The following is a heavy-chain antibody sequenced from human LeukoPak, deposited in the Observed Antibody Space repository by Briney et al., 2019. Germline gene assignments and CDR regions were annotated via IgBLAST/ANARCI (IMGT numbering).Heavy chain of an antibody. J-gene: IGHJ3*02. CDR2: IYPYSGDT. Sequence: ASVKVSCKASGYTFTGYYIHWVRQAPGQGLEWMGWIYPYSGDTNYAQNFQSRVTMTRDTSISTAYMELSSLKSDDTAVYYCARDGNSGSSLDIWGQGTMLTVSS. D-gene: IGHD6-6*01. V-gene: IGHV1-2*02. CDR1: GYTFTGYY. CDR3: ARDGNSGSSLDI.